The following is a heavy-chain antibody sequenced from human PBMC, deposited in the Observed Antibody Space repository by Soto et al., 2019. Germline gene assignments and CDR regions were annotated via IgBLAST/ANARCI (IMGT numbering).Heavy chain of an antibody. CDR3: ARDRSQSTSSFSWDYGMDV. D-gene: IGHD6-6*01. V-gene: IGHV3-33*01. Sequence: PGGSLRLSCAASGFSFSTYAMHWVRQAPGKGLEWVAIVWYDGRNKYYVDSVKGRFAISRDNSNNTVYLQMNSLRAEDTAVYYCARDRSQSTSSFSWDYGMDVWGQGTTVTVSS. CDR2: VWYDGRNK. CDR1: GFSFSTYA. J-gene: IGHJ6*02.